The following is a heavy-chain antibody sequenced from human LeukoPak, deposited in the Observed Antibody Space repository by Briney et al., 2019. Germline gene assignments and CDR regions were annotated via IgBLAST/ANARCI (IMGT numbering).Heavy chain of an antibody. J-gene: IGHJ4*02. CDR3: ARDKAVYYGSGLRLDY. Sequence: ASVKVSCKASGYTFTGYYMHWVRQAPGQGLEWMGGIIPIFGTANYAQKLQGRVTMTTDTSTNTAYMELRSLRSDDTAVYYCARDKAVYYGSGLRLDYWGQGTLVTVSS. V-gene: IGHV1-18*04. CDR1: GYTFTGYY. D-gene: IGHD3-10*01. CDR2: IIPIFGTA.